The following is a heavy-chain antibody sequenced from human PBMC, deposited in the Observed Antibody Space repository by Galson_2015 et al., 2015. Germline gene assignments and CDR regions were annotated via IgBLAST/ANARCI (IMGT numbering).Heavy chain of an antibody. V-gene: IGHV3-23*01. D-gene: IGHD1-26*01. CDR3: ARRRFSGSPDSHLDY. CDR1: GFTFGNFG. Sequence: SLRLSCATSGFTFGNFGMTWVRQAPGKGLEWLSVISGSGGLTYYADSVKGRFTISRDNSKNTLHLRMNSLRVGDTAAYYCARRRFSGSPDSHLDYWGQGTLVTVSS. CDR2: ISGSGGLT. J-gene: IGHJ4*02.